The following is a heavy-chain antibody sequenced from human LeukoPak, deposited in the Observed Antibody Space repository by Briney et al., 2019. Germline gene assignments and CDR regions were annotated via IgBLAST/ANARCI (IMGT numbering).Heavy chain of an antibody. J-gene: IGHJ3*02. CDR2: ISGSGGRT. Sequence: PGGSLRLSCAASGFTFSTYSMSWVRQAPGKGLEWVSAISGSGGRTNYADSVKGRFTISRDNAKNSLYLQMNSLRAEDTAVYYCARLAGPAFDIWGQGTMVTVSS. CDR3: ARLAGPAFDI. D-gene: IGHD6-13*01. CDR1: GFTFSTYS. V-gene: IGHV3-23*01.